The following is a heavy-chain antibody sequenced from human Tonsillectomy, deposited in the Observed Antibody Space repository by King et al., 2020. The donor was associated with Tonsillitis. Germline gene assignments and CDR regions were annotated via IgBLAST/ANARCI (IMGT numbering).Heavy chain of an antibody. Sequence: VQLVESGGGLVQPGGSLRLSCAASGFTFSSYAMSWVRQAPGKGLVWVSAISGSGGSTYYADSVKGRLTISRDNSKNTLYLQMNSLRAEDTAVYYCAKDSAYYYDSSGYSLGDYWGQGTLVTVSS. D-gene: IGHD3-22*01. CDR1: GFTFSSYA. CDR2: ISGSGGST. J-gene: IGHJ4*02. V-gene: IGHV3-23*04. CDR3: AKDSAYYYDSSGYSLGDY.